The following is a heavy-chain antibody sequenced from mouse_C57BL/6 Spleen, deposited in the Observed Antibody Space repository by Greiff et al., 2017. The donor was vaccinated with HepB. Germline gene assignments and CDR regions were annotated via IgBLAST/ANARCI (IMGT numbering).Heavy chain of an antibody. J-gene: IGHJ1*03. V-gene: IGHV1-72*01. D-gene: IGHD1-1*01. CDR2: FDPNSGGT. Sequence: VQLQQPGAELVKPGASVKRSCRASGYTFPSYWMHWVRQGPGRGLGWIGRFDPNSGGTKYNEKFKSKATLTVDKPSSTAYMQLSSLTSEDSAVYYCARGITTVVAHWYFDVWGTGTTVTVSS. CDR1: GYTFPSYW. CDR3: ARGITTVVAHWYFDV.